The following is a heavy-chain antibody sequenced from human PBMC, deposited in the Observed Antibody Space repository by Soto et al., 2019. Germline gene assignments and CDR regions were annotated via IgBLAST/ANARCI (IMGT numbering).Heavy chain of an antibody. CDR2: IYYSGST. CDR1: VAPISSGGYS. J-gene: IGHJ4*02. V-gene: IGHV4-31*03. CDR3: ATSKGGVSNGPTTY. D-gene: IGHD1-26*01. Sequence: PPEPLSLTGTFSVAPISSGGYSWTWIRQHPGKGLEWIWYIYYSGSTYYNPTLESRVTKSGDTSKNQFSLELCSVTAADTAVYYCATSKGGVSNGPTTYWGKGTLVTVS.